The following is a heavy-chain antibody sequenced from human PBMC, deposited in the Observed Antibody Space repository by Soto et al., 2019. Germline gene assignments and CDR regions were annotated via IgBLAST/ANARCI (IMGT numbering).Heavy chain of an antibody. J-gene: IGHJ4*02. V-gene: IGHV3-33*01. CDR1: GFNFVNFG. CDR2: ISNDENIK. CDR3: ARGLRGVLDY. Sequence: WGSLRLSCVASGFNFVNFGIHWVRQSPFKGLEWLTVISNDENIKQDSVRGRFAIARDNSKNTLYLHLTSLRAEDTAIYYCARGLRGVLDYWGQGTLVTVSS. D-gene: IGHD5-12*01.